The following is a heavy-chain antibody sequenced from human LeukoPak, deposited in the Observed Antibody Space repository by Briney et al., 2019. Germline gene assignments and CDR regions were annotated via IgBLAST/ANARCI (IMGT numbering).Heavy chain of an antibody. CDR1: GGSISSYY. CDR2: IYYTGST. V-gene: IGHV4-59*01. Sequence: PSETLSLTCTVSGGSISSYYWSWIRQPPGKGLEWIGYIYYTGSTNYSPSLKSRVTISVDTSKNQFSLKLSSVTAADTAVYYCARVYGAGYDFRGAFDIWGQGTMVTVSS. D-gene: IGHD5-12*01. CDR3: ARVYGAGYDFRGAFDI. J-gene: IGHJ3*02.